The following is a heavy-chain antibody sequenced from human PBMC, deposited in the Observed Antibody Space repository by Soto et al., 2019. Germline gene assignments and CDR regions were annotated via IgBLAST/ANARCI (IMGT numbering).Heavy chain of an antibody. D-gene: IGHD6-13*01. V-gene: IGHV3-30-3*01. J-gene: IGHJ4*02. CDR1: GFTFSSYA. Sequence: QVQLVESGGGGVQPGRSVRLSCAASGFTFSSYAMHWVRQAPGKGLEWGAGISYDGSKKYYADSVNGRFTISRDNSKNTLYLQMNSLRAEDTAVYYCARDKGLEQLVDDYWGQGTLVTVSS. CDR3: ARDKGLEQLVDDY. CDR2: ISYDGSKK.